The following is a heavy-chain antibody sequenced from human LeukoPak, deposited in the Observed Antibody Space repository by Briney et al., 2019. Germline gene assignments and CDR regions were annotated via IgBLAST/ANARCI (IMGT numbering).Heavy chain of an antibody. J-gene: IGHJ4*02. CDR3: ARDLSYYYDSSGYYFDY. D-gene: IGHD3-22*01. CDR2: ISSSSSYT. Sequence: GGSLRLSCAASGFTFSDYYMSWIRQAPGKGLEWASYISSSSSYTNYADSVKGRFTISRDNAKNSLYLQMNSLRAEDTAVYYCARDLSYYYDSSGYYFDYWGREPWSPSPQ. V-gene: IGHV3-11*06. CDR1: GFTFSDYY.